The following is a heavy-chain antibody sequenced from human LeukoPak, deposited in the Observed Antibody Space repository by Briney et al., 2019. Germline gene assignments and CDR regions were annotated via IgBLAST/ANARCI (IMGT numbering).Heavy chain of an antibody. D-gene: IGHD7-27*01. J-gene: IGHJ5*02. CDR2: IYTSGST. CDR3: ARRAWGKNWFDP. Sequence: TSETLCLTCTVSGGSISSYYWSWIRQPPGKGLEWIGYIYTSGSTNYNPSLKSRVTISVDTSKSQISLKLSSVTAADTAVYHCARRAWGKNWFDPWGQGTLVTVSS. CDR1: GGSISSYY. V-gene: IGHV4-4*09.